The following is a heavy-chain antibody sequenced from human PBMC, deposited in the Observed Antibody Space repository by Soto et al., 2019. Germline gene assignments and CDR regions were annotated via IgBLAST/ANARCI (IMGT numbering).Heavy chain of an antibody. V-gene: IGHV4-59*08. D-gene: IGHD1-1*01. CDR1: GGSISSYY. J-gene: IGHJ4*02. CDR2: IFYSGST. CDR3: ARHDPIGNNWNYFDY. Sequence: QVQLQESGPGLVKPSETLSLTCSVSGGSISSYYWGWIRQPPGKGLEGICYIFYSGSTNYNPSLKSRVTISVDTSKNQFALKVRSVTAADTAIYFCARHDPIGNNWNYFDYWGRGTLVTVSS.